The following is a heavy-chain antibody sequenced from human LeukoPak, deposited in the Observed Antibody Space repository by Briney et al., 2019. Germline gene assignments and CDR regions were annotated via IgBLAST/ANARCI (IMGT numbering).Heavy chain of an antibody. CDR3: AREGKYSNDY. CDR1: GYTFTSYG. CDR2: INAGNGNT. Sequence: ASVKVSCKASGYTFTSYGISWVRQAPGQGLEWMGWINAGNGNTKYSQKFQGRVTITRDTSASTAYMELSSLRSEDTAVYYCAREGKYSNDYWGQGTLVTVSS. J-gene: IGHJ4*02. D-gene: IGHD2-15*01. V-gene: IGHV1-3*01.